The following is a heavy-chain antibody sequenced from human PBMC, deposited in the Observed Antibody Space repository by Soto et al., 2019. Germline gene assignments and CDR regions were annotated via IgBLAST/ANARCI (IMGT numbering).Heavy chain of an antibody. V-gene: IGHV4-34*01. Sequence: SWVRQPPGKELEWIGEINHSGSTNYNPSLKTRVTLSVDTSKYRFSLRLSSVTAADTAVYYCARSYCDSASCYLFFAHWGQGTLVTVSS. CDR2: INHSGST. D-gene: IGHD2-2*01. J-gene: IGHJ4*02. CDR3: ARSYCDSASCYLFFAH.